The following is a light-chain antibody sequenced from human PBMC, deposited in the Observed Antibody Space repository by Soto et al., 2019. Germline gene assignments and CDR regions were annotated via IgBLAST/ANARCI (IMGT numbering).Light chain of an antibody. Sequence: EIVMTQSPATLSVSPGERATLSCRASQSVSINLSWYQQKPGQTPKLLIYVASTRATAIPARFSGSGSGTEITLTISSLQSEDFAVYYCQQYNVWPLTFGGGTKVEFK. J-gene: IGKJ4*01. CDR2: VAS. V-gene: IGKV3-15*01. CDR3: QQYNVWPLT. CDR1: QSVSIN.